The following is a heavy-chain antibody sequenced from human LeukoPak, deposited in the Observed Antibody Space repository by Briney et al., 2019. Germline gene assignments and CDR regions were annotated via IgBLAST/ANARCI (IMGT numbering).Heavy chain of an antibody. V-gene: IGHV4-59*12. D-gene: IGHD3-16*01. CDR1: GGSISSYY. Sequence: SETLSLTCTVSGGSISSYYWSWIRQPLGKGLEWIGYIYYSGSTNYNPSLKSRVTISVDTSKNQFSLKLSSVTAADTAVYYCARDREAEYDYVWGSSLGYWGQGTLVTVSS. CDR3: ARDREAEYDYVWGSSLGY. CDR2: IYYSGST. J-gene: IGHJ4*02.